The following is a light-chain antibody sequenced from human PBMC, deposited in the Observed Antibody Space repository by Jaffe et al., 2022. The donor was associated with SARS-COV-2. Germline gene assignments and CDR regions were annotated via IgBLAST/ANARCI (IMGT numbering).Light chain of an antibody. CDR1: QSVSSSY. Sequence: EIVLTQSPGTLSLSPGERATLSCRASQSVSSSYLAWYQQKPGQAPRLLMYGASSRATGIPDRFSGSGSGTGFTLTISRLEPEDFAVYYCQQYGSSPRTFGQGTKVEIK. CDR2: GAS. J-gene: IGKJ1*01. V-gene: IGKV3-20*01. CDR3: QQYGSSPRT.